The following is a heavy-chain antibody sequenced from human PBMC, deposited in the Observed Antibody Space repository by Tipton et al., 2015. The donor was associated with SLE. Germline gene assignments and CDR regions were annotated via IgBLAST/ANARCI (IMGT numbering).Heavy chain of an antibody. CDR2: IYYSGST. CDR1: GGSINSHY. J-gene: IGHJ4*02. D-gene: IGHD6-19*01. CDR3: ARAGSSSGSGGRVWYFDY. V-gene: IGHV4-59*11. Sequence: TLSLTCTVSGGSINSHYWSWFRQPPGKGLEWIGYIYYSGSTNYNPPLKSRVTMSVDMSKNQFSLKLTSVTAADTAVYYCARAGSSSGSGGRVWYFDYWGQGTLVTVSS.